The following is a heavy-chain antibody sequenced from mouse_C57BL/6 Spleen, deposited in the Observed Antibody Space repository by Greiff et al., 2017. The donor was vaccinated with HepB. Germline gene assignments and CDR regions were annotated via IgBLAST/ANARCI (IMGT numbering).Heavy chain of an antibody. V-gene: IGHV1-82*01. D-gene: IGHD2-1*01. CDR1: GYAFSSSW. CDR2: IYPGDGDT. J-gene: IGHJ4*01. Sequence: VQLQQSGPELVKPGASVKISCKASGYAFSSSWMNWVKQRPGKGLEWIGRIYPGDGDTNYNGKFKGKATLTADKSSSTAYMQLSSLTSEDSAVYFCASLYGNSFYYAMDYWGQGTSVTVSS. CDR3: ASLYGNSFYYAMDY.